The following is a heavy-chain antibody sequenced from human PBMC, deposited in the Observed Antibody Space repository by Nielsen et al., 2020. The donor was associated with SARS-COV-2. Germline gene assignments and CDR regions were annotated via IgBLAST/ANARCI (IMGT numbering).Heavy chain of an antibody. J-gene: IGHJ4*02. V-gene: IGHV2-70*04. CDR3: ARMPHSSGWYFDH. CDR1: GFSLSTSGIR. CDR2: IDWDDEK. D-gene: IGHD6-19*01. Sequence: SGPTLVKPTQTLTLTCTFSGFSLSTSGIRVSWIRQPPGKALEWLARIDWDDEKFYSTSLKTRLTISKDTSTNQVVLTLTNVDPLDTATYYCARMPHSSGWYFDHWGQGTLVTVSS.